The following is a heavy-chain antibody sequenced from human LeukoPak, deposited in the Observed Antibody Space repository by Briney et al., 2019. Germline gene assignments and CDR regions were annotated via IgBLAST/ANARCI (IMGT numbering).Heavy chain of an antibody. CDR2: IYTSGST. V-gene: IGHV4-61*02. J-gene: IGHJ6*03. D-gene: IGHD3-10*01. CDR1: GGSISSGSYY. Sequence: PSETLSLTCTVSGGSISSGSYYWSWIRQPAGKGLEWIGRIYTSGSTNYNPSLKSRVTISVDTSKNQFSLKLSSVTAADTAVYYCARATYYYGSGSYGGYYYYYVDVWGKGTTVTVSS. CDR3: ARATYYYGSGSYGGYYYYYVDV.